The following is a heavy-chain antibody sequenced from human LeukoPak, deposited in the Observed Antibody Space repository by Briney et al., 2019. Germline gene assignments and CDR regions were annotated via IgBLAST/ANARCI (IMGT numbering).Heavy chain of an antibody. CDR1: GFTFSDYA. V-gene: IGHV3-9*01. CDR2: ISWNSGIK. CDR3: AKASSHWYFDL. Sequence: PGGSLRLSCATSGFTFSDYAMPWVRQAPGMGLEWVAGISWNSGIKDYPDSVKGRFTISRDNAEKSLFLQMNTLRPEDTAFYYCAKASSHWYFDLWGRGTLVTVSS. J-gene: IGHJ2*01.